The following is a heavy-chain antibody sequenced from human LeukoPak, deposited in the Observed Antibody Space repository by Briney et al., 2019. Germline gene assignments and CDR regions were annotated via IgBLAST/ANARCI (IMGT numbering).Heavy chain of an antibody. CDR1: GGSFSGYY. CDR3: ARGRAAWCSSTSCSPNWFDP. J-gene: IGHJ5*02. D-gene: IGHD2-2*01. Sequence: SETLSLTCAVYGGSFSGYYWSWIRQPPGKGLEWIGEINHSGSTNYNPSLKSRVTISVDTSKNQFSLKLSSVTAADTAVYYCARGRAAWCSSTSCSPNWFDPWGQGTLVTVSS. V-gene: IGHV4-34*01. CDR2: INHSGST.